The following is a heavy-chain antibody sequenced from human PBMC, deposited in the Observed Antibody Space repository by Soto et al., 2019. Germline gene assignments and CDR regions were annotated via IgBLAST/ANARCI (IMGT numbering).Heavy chain of an antibody. D-gene: IGHD2-2*01. J-gene: IGHJ5*02. CDR3: ARAGCSSTSCRGFDP. CDR1: GGSISSGGYS. Sequence: PSETLSLTCAVSGGSISSGGYSWSWIRQSPGKGLEWIGYIYHSGSTYYNPSLKSRVTISVDRSKNQFSLKLSSVTAADTAVYYCARAGCSSTSCRGFDPWGQGTLVTVS. V-gene: IGHV4-30-2*06. CDR2: IYHSGST.